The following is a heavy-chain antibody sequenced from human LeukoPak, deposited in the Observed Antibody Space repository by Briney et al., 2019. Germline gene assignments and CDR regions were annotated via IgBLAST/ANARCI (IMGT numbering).Heavy chain of an antibody. CDR1: GFTFSDYY. CDR2: ISSSGSTI. J-gene: IGHJ5*02. CDR3: ARERPDPRNRQFDP. Sequence: SGGSLRLSCAASGFTFSDYYMSWIRQAPGKGLEWVSYISSSGSTIYYADSVKGRFTISRDNAKNSLYLQMNSLRAEDTAVYYCARERPDPRNRQFDPWGQGTLVTVSS. V-gene: IGHV3-11*01. D-gene: IGHD1-1*01.